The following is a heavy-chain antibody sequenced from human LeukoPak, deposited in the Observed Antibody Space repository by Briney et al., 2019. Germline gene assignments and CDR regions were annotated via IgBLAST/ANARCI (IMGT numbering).Heavy chain of an antibody. CDR2: IYYSGSA. CDR1: GGSISSGDYY. Sequence: SETLSLTCTVSGGSISSGDYYWSWIRQPPGKGLEWIGYIYYSGSAYYNPSLKSRVTISVDTSKNQFSLKLSSVTAADTAVYYCARSFADSSGYYYPGLDPWGQGTLVTVSS. D-gene: IGHD3-22*01. CDR3: ARSFADSSGYYYPGLDP. V-gene: IGHV4-30-4*01. J-gene: IGHJ5*02.